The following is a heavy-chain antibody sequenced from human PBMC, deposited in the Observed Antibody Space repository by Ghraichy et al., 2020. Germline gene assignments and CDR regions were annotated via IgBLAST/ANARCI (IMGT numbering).Heavy chain of an antibody. J-gene: IGHJ5*01. CDR1: GFTFSNYA. V-gene: IGHV3-23*01. Sequence: GGSLRLSCAASGFTFSNYAMSWVRQAPGKGLEWVSFISRSGGSTYHADSVKGRFTISRDNSKDTLYLQMNSLRAEDTALYYCVWGQQLGSWGQGTLVTVSS. CDR3: VWGQQLGS. D-gene: IGHD6-13*01. CDR2: ISRSGGST.